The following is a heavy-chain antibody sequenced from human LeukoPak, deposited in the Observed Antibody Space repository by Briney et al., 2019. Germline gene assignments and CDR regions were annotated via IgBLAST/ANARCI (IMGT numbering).Heavy chain of an antibody. V-gene: IGHV4-59*01. CDR1: GGSISSYY. CDR2: IYYSGST. Sequence: PSETLSLTCTVSGGSISSYYWSWIRQPPGKGLEWIGYIYYSGSTNYNPSLKSRVTISVDTSKNQFSLKLSSVTAADTAVYYCARGDCSSTSCYGDYYYGMDVWGQGTTVTVSS. CDR3: ARGDCSSTSCYGDYYYGMDV. D-gene: IGHD2-2*01. J-gene: IGHJ6*02.